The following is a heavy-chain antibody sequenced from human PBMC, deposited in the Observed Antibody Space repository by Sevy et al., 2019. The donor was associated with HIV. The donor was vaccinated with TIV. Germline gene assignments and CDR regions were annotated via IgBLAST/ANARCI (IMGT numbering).Heavy chain of an antibody. CDR1: GYTFTGSY. CDR3: AGESGEGGGYYYYYFGLDV. Sequence: ASVKVSCKASGYTFTGSYIHWVRQAPGQGLEWMGRIKPNTGGTDYAQRFQGRITLTRDTSISTAYMELSGLRSDDTAVYYCAGESGEGGGYYYYYFGLDVWGQGTTVTVSS. V-gene: IGHV1-2*06. D-gene: IGHD3-10*01. J-gene: IGHJ6*02. CDR2: IKPNTGGT.